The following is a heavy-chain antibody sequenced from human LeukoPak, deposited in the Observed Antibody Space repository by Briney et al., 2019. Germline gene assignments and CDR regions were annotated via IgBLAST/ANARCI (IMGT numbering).Heavy chain of an antibody. CDR1: GFTFGSYA. V-gene: IGHV3-30*18. CDR2: ISYDGSNK. D-gene: IGHD3-22*01. CDR3: AKGKDYYDSSGYYYTYAFDI. J-gene: IGHJ3*02. Sequence: GGSLRLSCAASGFTFGSYAMHWVRQAPGKGLEWVAFISYDGSNKYYADSVKGRFTFSRDNSKNTLYLQMNSLRAEDTAVYYCAKGKDYYDSSGYYYTYAFDIWGQGTMVTVSS.